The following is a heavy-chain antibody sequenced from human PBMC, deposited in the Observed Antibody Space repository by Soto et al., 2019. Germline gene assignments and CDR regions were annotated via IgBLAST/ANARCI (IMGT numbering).Heavy chain of an antibody. V-gene: IGHV3-21*01. Sequence: PXGSLTLYCAASGLNFNSYTSNWVRQAPGKRLEWLSSISSSGYIFSTDSVRGRFTISRDNAKNSVYLQINSLRAEDTAVYFCARDCSGGSCYPGMDVWGQGTTVTVSS. CDR2: ISSSGYI. J-gene: IGHJ6*02. CDR3: ARDCSGGSCYPGMDV. CDR1: GLNFNSYT. D-gene: IGHD2-15*01.